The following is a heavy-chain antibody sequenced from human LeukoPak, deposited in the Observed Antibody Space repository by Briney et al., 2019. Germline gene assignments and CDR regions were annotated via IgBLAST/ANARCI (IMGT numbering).Heavy chain of an antibody. CDR2: ISWNSGSI. J-gene: IGHJ3*02. D-gene: IGHD4-17*01. CDR3: ARESATTSAFDI. CDR1: GFTFDDYA. Sequence: GGSLRPSCAASGFTFDDYAMQWVRQAPGKGLEWVSGISWNSGSIGYADSVKGRFTISRDNAKNSLYLQMNSLRAEDTALYYCARESATTSAFDIWGQGTMVTVSS. V-gene: IGHV3-9*01.